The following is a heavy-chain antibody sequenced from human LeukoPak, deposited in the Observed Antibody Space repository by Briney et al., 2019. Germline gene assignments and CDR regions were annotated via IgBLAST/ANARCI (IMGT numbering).Heavy chain of an antibody. D-gene: IGHD6-19*01. CDR3: AGGSVWIFDH. CDR2: IKQDGSEK. CDR1: GFTFSSYA. J-gene: IGHJ4*02. V-gene: IGHV3-7*01. Sequence: TGGSLRLSCAASGFTFSSYAMSWFRQAPGKGLEWVATIKQDGSEKSYVDSVKGRFTISRDNGKNSLYLQMNSLRAEDTAVYYCAGGSVWIFDHWGQGALVTVSS.